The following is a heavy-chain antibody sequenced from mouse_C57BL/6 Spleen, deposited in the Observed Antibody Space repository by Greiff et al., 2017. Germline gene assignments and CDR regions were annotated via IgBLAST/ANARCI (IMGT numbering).Heavy chain of an antibody. CDR2: INPGSGGT. Sequence: VQLQESGAELVRPGTSVKVSCKASGYAFTNYLIEWVKQRPGQGLEWIGVINPGSGGTNYNEKFKGKATLTADKSSSTAYIQLSSLTSEDSAVYFCARERYYDKAMDYWGQGTSVTVSS. CDR1: GYAFTNYL. D-gene: IGHD2-4*01. V-gene: IGHV1-54*01. CDR3: ARERYYDKAMDY. J-gene: IGHJ4*01.